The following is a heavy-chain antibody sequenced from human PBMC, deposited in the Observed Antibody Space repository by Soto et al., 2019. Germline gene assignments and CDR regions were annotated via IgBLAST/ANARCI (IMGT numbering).Heavy chain of an antibody. J-gene: IGHJ6*02. Sequence: GGSLRLSCAASGFTFSDYYMSWIRQAPGKGLEWVSYISSSGSTIYYVDSVKGRFTISRDNAKNSLYLQMNSLRAEDTAVYYCASSVVVVPAAAQGDYYYGMDVWGQGTTVTVSS. CDR2: ISSSGSTI. V-gene: IGHV3-11*01. CDR1: GFTFSDYY. CDR3: ASSVVVVPAAAQGDYYYGMDV. D-gene: IGHD2-2*01.